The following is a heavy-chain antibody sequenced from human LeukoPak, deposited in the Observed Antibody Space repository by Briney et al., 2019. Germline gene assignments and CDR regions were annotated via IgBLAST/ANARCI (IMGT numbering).Heavy chain of an antibody. CDR3: TRFYENC. Sequence: ASVKVSCKASGYTFTSYDINWVRQAPGQGLGWMGWMNPSSGEAGYAQRFQGRITMTRNTAISTAYLELSSLRSEDTAMYYCTRFYENCWGQGTLVTVSS. CDR1: GYTFTSYD. CDR2: MNPSSGEA. J-gene: IGHJ4*02. D-gene: IGHD3-16*01. V-gene: IGHV1-8*01.